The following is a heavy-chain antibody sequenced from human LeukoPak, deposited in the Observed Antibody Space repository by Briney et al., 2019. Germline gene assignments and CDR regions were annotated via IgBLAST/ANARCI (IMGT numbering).Heavy chain of an antibody. V-gene: IGHV3-48*01. Sequence: GGSLRLSCAASGFTFSSYSMNWVRQAPGKGLEWVSYISSSRSTIYYADSVKGRFTISRDNAKNSLYLQMNSLRAEDTAVYYCAREYCSSTSCLYDYWAREPWSPSPQ. J-gene: IGHJ4*02. D-gene: IGHD2-2*01. CDR2: ISSSRSTI. CDR3: AREYCSSTSCLYDY. CDR1: GFTFSSYS.